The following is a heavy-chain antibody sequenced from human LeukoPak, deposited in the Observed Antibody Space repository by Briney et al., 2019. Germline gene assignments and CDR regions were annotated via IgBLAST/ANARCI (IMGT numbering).Heavy chain of an antibody. D-gene: IGHD3-22*01. CDR1: GGSISSGGYS. V-gene: IGHV4-39*01. J-gene: IGHJ6*02. Sequence: SETLSLTCAVSGGSISSGGYSWTWIRQPPGKGLEWIGEINHSGSANYNPSLKSRVTISVDTSKNQFSLKLSSVTAADTAVYYCALRDYYDSSGYYGPYYYYGMDVWGQGTTVTVSS. CDR3: ALRDYYDSSGYYGPYYYYGMDV. CDR2: INHSGSA.